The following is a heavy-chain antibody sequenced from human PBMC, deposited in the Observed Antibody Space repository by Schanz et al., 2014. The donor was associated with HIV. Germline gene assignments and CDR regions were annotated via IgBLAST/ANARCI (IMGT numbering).Heavy chain of an antibody. D-gene: IGHD6-13*01. V-gene: IGHV3-23*04. Sequence: EEPLVESGGGLGLPGGSLRLSCAASGFTFSNYAMIWVRQAPGKGLEWVSALSGSGGNTYYADSVKGRFTISRDISKNTLYVQRNSMRAEDTAVYYCAKEEQQLGGVGGYHXXYWGQGTLVTVSS. CDR1: GFTFSNYA. CDR2: LSGSGGNT. J-gene: IGHJ4*02. CDR3: AKEEQQLGGVGGYHXXY.